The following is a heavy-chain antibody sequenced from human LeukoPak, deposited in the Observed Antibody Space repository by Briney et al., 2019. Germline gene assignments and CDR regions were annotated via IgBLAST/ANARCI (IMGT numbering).Heavy chain of an antibody. CDR3: ARPGLVQQLVSYFDY. J-gene: IGHJ4*02. Sequence: GEYLKISCKGSGYNFTSYWIDWVRQMLGKGLEWMGIIYPGDSETRYSPSFQGQVTISADKSISTAYLQWSSLKASDTAMYYCARPGLVQQLVSYFDYWGQGTLVTVSS. CDR1: GYNFTSYW. V-gene: IGHV5-51*01. CDR2: IYPGDSET. D-gene: IGHD6-13*01.